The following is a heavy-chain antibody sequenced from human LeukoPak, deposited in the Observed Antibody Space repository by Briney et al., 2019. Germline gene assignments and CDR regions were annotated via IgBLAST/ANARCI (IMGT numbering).Heavy chain of an antibody. Sequence: SETLSLTCTVFGYSINNGYYWGWIRQAPGKGLEWIGSMFHTGNSYYNPSLKRRVTIAIDTSKNQFSLKLSSVTAADTAVYYCARLTAYYYMDVWGKGTTVTVSS. CDR2: MFHTGNS. V-gene: IGHV4-38-2*02. D-gene: IGHD5-18*01. J-gene: IGHJ6*03. CDR3: ARLTAYYYMDV. CDR1: GYSINNGYY.